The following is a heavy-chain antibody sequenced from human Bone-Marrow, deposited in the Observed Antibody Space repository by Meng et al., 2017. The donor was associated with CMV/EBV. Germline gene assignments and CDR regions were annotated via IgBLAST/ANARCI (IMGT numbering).Heavy chain of an antibody. CDR2: ISAYNGNT. D-gene: IGHD2-2*01. V-gene: IGHV1-18*01. J-gene: IGHJ6*02. Sequence: ASVKVSCKASGYTFTSYGISWVRQAPGQGLEWMGWISAYNGNTNYAQKLQGRVTMTTDTSTSTAYMELRSLRSDDTVVYYCARDADIVVVPAAMPVYGMDVWGQGTTVTVSS. CDR1: GYTFTSYG. CDR3: ARDADIVVVPAAMPVYGMDV.